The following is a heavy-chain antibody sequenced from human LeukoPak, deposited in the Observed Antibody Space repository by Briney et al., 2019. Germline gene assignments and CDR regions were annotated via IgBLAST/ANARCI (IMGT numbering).Heavy chain of an antibody. V-gene: IGHV1-69*05. CDR1: VGTFSSYA. CDR2: IIPIFGTA. Sequence: SVRVSCKASVGTFSSYAISWARQAPGQGLEWMGGIIPIFGTANYAQKFQGRVTITTDESTSTAHMELSSLRSEDTAVYYCASGGSSYCGGDCYSTFDYWGQGTLVTVSS. CDR3: ASGGSSYCGGDCYSTFDY. J-gene: IGHJ4*02. D-gene: IGHD2-21*02.